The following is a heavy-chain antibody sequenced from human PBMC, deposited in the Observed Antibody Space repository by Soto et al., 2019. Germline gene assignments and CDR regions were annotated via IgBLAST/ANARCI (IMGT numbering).Heavy chain of an antibody. J-gene: IGHJ4*02. V-gene: IGHV3-13*01. D-gene: IGHD2-15*01. CDR1: GFTFSGFD. CDR2: IGTAGDT. Sequence: GGSLRLSCEASGFTFSGFDMHWVRQPTGKGLEWVSTIGTAGDTYYAVSVKGRFTISRDNAKNSLSLQMNSLRAGDTAVYYCARGQEVGAHFFDSWGQGTQVTVSS. CDR3: ARGQEVGAHFFDS.